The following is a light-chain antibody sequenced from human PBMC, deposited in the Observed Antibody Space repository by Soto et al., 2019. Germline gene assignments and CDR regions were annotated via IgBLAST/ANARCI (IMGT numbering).Light chain of an antibody. V-gene: IGKV1-17*01. CDR1: QDISNY. CDR3: QHYNSYSEA. Sequence: DIHMTQSPTSMSASVGDRVTITCQASQDISNYLNWYQQKPGKAPKRLIYAASSLQSGVPSRFSGSGSGTEFTLTISSLQPDDFATYCCQHYNSYSEAFGQGTKVDIK. CDR2: AAS. J-gene: IGKJ1*01.